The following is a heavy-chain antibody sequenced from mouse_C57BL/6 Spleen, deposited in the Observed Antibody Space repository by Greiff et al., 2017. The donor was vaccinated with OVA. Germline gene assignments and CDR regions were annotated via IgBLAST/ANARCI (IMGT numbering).Heavy chain of an antibody. Sequence: VQLQQPGAELVMPGASVKLSCKASGYTFTSYWMHWVKQRPGQGLEWIGEIDPSDSYTNYNQKFQGKSTLTVDKSSSTAYMQLSSLTSEDSAVYYCARAGTLYYFDYWGQGTTLTVSS. J-gene: IGHJ2*01. CDR1: GYTFTSYW. CDR2: IDPSDSYT. D-gene: IGHD4-1*01. V-gene: IGHV1-69*01. CDR3: ARAGTLYYFDY.